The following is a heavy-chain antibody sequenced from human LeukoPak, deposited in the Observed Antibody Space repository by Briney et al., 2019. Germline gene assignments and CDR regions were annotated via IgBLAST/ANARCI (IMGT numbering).Heavy chain of an antibody. V-gene: IGHV3-23*01. CDR3: ARSHCSGGSCYSFKSYYYYMDV. D-gene: IGHD2-15*01. Sequence: PGGSLRLSCAATGFTFSSYAMSWVRQAPGKGLEWVSAISGSGGSAYYADSVKGRFTISRDNSKNTLYLQMNSLRAEDTAVYYCARSHCSGGSCYSFKSYYYYMDVWGKGTTVTVSS. J-gene: IGHJ6*03. CDR1: GFTFSSYA. CDR2: ISGSGGSA.